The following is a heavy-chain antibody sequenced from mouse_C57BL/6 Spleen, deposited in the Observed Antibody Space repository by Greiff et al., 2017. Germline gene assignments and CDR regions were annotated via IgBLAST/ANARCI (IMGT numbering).Heavy chain of an antibody. D-gene: IGHD2-3*01. Sequence: QVQLKESGPELVKPGASVKISCKASGYAFSSSWMNWVKQRPGKGLEWIGRIYPGDGDTNYNGKFKGKATLTADKSSSTAYMQLSSLTSEDSAVYFCARLDDGYPSYYFDYWGQGTTLTVSS. J-gene: IGHJ2*01. V-gene: IGHV1-82*01. CDR2: IYPGDGDT. CDR1: GYAFSSSW. CDR3: ARLDDGYPSYYFDY.